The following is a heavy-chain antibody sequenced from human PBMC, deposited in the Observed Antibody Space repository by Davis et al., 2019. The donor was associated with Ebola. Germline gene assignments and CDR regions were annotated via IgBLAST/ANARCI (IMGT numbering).Heavy chain of an antibody. D-gene: IGHD3-10*01. Sequence: AASVKVSCKASGFTFTSSAVQWVRQARGQRLEWIGWIVVGSGNTNYAQKLQGRVTMTTDTSTSTAYMELRSLRSDDTAVYYCARGITMVRIHNWFDPGAREPWSPSPQ. CDR1: GFTFTSSA. J-gene: IGHJ5*02. CDR2: IVVGSGNT. CDR3: ARGITMVRIHNWFDP. V-gene: IGHV1-58*01.